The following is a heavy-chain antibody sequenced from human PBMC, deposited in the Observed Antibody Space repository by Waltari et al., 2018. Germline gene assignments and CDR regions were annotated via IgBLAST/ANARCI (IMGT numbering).Heavy chain of an antibody. D-gene: IGHD2-15*01. CDR1: GFTLSRFG. Sequence: QVQLVESGGGVVQPGRSLRPSCAASGFTLSRFGMHWVRQAPGKGLEWVAVIWHDGSNEYYVDSVKGRFTISRDNSKNTLYLQMNSLRAEDSAVYYCASQSTTLFDYWGQGTLVTVSS. CDR3: ASQSTTLFDY. J-gene: IGHJ4*02. CDR2: IWHDGSNE. V-gene: IGHV3-33*01.